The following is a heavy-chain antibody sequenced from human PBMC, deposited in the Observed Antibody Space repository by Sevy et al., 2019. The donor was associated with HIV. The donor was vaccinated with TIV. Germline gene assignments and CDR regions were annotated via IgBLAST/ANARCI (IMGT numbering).Heavy chain of an antibody. CDR3: VRVPAAAGTRGYFDY. J-gene: IGHJ4*02. CDR2: INPTRGGT. D-gene: IGHD6-13*01. V-gene: IGHV1-2*06. Sequence: ASVKVSCKTSGYSFSGYNMHWVRQAPGQGLEWMGRINPTRGGTKFAEMFQGRVTMTRDMSISTAYMELSSLRSDDTAVYYCVRVPAAAGTRGYFDYWGQGILVTVSS. CDR1: GYSFSGYN.